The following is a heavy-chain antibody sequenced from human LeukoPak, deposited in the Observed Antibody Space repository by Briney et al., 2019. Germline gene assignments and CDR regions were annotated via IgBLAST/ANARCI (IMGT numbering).Heavy chain of an antibody. CDR1: GFTFSSSW. D-gene: IGHD3-10*01. V-gene: IGHV3-7*01. CDR2: IKQDGSEK. J-gene: IGHJ4*02. Sequence: GGSLRLSCTASGFTFSSSWMTWVRQTPGKGLEWVANIKQDGSEKYYVDSVKGRFTVSRDNAKNSLYLQMNTLRVEDTAVYYCARLLVYNSGGEAFDYWGPGTLVTVSS. CDR3: ARLLVYNSGGEAFDY.